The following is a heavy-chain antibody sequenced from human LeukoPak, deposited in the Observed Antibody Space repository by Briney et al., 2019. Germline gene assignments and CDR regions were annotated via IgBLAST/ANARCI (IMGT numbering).Heavy chain of an antibody. Sequence: SETLSPTCTVSGGSISSSSYYWGWIRQPPGKGLEWIVTIFYTGNTYYNPSLKTRVTISVDTSKNQFSLNLYSVTAADTAVYYCARQVETPGPFDYWGQGALVTVSS. CDR2: IFYTGNT. V-gene: IGHV4-39*01. J-gene: IGHJ4*02. CDR3: ARQVETPGPFDY. CDR1: GGSISSSSYY.